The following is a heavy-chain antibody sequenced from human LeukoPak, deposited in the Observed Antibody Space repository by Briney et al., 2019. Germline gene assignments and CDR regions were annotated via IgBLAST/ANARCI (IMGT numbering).Heavy chain of an antibody. V-gene: IGHV1-69*13. J-gene: IGHJ4*02. CDR2: IIPIFGTA. Sequence: ASVKVSCKASGGTFSSYAISWVRQAPGQGLEWMGGIIPIFGTANYAQKFQGRVTITADESTSTAYMELSSLRSEDTAVYYCAAQSIAAAGGIDYWGQGTLVTVSS. D-gene: IGHD6-13*01. CDR3: AAQSIAAAGGIDY. CDR1: GGTFSSYA.